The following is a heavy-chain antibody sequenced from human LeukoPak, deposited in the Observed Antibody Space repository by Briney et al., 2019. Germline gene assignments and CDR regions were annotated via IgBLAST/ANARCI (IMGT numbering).Heavy chain of an antibody. CDR3: TKGYSGYDYAFDY. J-gene: IGHJ4*02. Sequence: GGSLRLSCAASGFTFSSYGMHWVRQAPGKGLEWVAVISFDGSYKYYADSVKGRFTISRDNSKNTLYLQMSSLRGEDTAVYYCTKGYSGYDYAFDYWGQGTLVTVSS. CDR1: GFTFSSYG. CDR2: ISFDGSYK. D-gene: IGHD5-12*01. V-gene: IGHV3-30*18.